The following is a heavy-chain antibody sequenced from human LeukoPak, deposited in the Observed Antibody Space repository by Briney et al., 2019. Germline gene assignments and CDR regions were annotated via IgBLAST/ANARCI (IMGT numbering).Heavy chain of an antibody. CDR3: ARLLWFGDLLRYFDY. Sequence: PSETLSLTCTVSGGSISTSYWSWIRQPPGKGLEWIGYINHSGSATYNPSLKSRVTISVDTSKDQFSLKLSSVTAADTAVYYCARLLWFGDLLRYFDYWGQGTLVTVSS. J-gene: IGHJ4*02. V-gene: IGHV4-59*08. CDR1: GGSISTSY. D-gene: IGHD3-10*01. CDR2: INHSGSA.